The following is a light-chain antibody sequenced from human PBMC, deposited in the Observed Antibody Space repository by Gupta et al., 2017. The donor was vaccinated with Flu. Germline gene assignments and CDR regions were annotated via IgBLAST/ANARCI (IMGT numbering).Light chain of an antibody. J-gene: IGLJ1*01. CDR1: SSDVGGYNY. CDR3: SSYAGSNNPLLV. CDR2: EVS. Sequence: QSALTQPPSAFRSPGQSVTISCTGPSSDVGGYNYVSWYPQHPGKAPKLVIYEVSKRPSGVPDRFSGSKSGNTASLTVSGLQAEDEADYYGSSYAGSNNPLLVFGTGTKVTVL. V-gene: IGLV2-8*01.